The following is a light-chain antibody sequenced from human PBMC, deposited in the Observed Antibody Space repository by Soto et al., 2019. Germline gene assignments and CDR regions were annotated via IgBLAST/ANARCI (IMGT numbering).Light chain of an antibody. CDR1: SNDVGGFNY. CDR3: SSFTSSVTYV. CDR2: DVS. Sequence: QSALTQPASVSGSPGQSITISCTGTSNDVGGFNYVSWYQQHPGRAPKFIIYDVSNRPSGVSNRFSGSKSGNTASLTISGLQAEDEADYYCSSFTSSVTYVFGTGTKVTVL. V-gene: IGLV2-14*03. J-gene: IGLJ1*01.